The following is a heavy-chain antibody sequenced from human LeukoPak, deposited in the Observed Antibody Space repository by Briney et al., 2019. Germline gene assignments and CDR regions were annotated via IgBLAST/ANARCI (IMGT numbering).Heavy chain of an antibody. Sequence: GGSLRLSCAGSGFTFTTYSMNWVRQAPGKGLEWVSYISSTSRTIYYADSVKGRFTISRDNAKNSLYLHMNSLRAEDTAVYYCARVGYTYGYFDYWGRGTLVTVPS. V-gene: IGHV3-48*01. CDR1: GFTFTTYS. CDR2: ISSTSRTI. CDR3: ARVGYTYGYFDY. D-gene: IGHD5-18*01. J-gene: IGHJ4*02.